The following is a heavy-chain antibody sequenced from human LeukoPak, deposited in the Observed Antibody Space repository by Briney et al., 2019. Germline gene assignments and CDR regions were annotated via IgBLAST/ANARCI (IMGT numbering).Heavy chain of an antibody. V-gene: IGHV5-51*01. CDR2: IYLIDSDT. Sequence: GESLKISCKGSGDRFTSNWIGWVRQMPGKGLEWMGIIYLIDSDTRYSPSFQGQVTISADKSIGTAYLQWSSLKASDTAMYYCARHLSYDSSGYYYGNDAFDIWGQGTMVTVSS. CDR3: ARHLSYDSSGYYYGNDAFDI. CDR1: GDRFTSNW. J-gene: IGHJ3*02. D-gene: IGHD3-22*01.